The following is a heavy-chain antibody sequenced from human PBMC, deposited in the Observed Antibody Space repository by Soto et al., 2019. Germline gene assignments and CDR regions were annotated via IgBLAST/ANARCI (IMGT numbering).Heavy chain of an antibody. Sequence: VQLVESGGGLVQPGRSLRLSCTASGFTFGDYAMSWFRQAPGKGLEWVGFIRSKAYGGTTEYAASVKGRFTISRDDSKSIAYLQMNSLKTEDTAVYYCTRAYSSGWYTSPDAFDIWGQGTMVTVSS. J-gene: IGHJ3*02. V-gene: IGHV3-49*03. D-gene: IGHD6-19*01. CDR1: GFTFGDYA. CDR3: TRAYSSGWYTSPDAFDI. CDR2: IRSKAYGGTT.